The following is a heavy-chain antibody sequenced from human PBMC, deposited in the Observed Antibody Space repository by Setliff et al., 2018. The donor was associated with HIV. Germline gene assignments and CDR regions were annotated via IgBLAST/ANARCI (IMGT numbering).Heavy chain of an antibody. CDR3: ARDLSYDYDRSSDTFDY. CDR1: GFTFSFYW. V-gene: IGHV3-74*03. CDR2: INSDGTST. D-gene: IGHD3-22*01. J-gene: IGHJ4*02. Sequence: GGSLRLSCAASGFTFSFYWMHWVRQAPGKGLVWVSRINSDGTSTTYADSVKGRFTISRDNAKNTLYLQMNSLRAEDTAVYYCARDLSYDYDRSSDTFDYWRQGTLVTVS.